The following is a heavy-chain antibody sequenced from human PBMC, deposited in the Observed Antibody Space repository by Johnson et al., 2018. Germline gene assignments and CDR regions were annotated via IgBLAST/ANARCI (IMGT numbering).Heavy chain of an antibody. CDR2: IYPGDSAT. J-gene: IGHJ5*02. D-gene: IGHD6-19*01. V-gene: IGHV5-51*01. CDR3: ARSAVLPWFDP. CDR1: GYSFASFW. Sequence: VQLVESGAEVKKPGESLKIPCKASGYSFASFWIGWVRQRPGTGLEWMGIIYPGDSATRYSPSFQDQVTISADKSLNLAYLQWSSLKASDTAIYSCARSAVLPWFDPWGQGTLVTVSS.